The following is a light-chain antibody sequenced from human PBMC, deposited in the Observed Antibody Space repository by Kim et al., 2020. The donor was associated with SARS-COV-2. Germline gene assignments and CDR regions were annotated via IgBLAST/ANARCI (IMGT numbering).Light chain of an antibody. V-gene: IGLV7-43*01. CDR1: TGTVTSKFY. Sequence: QAVVTQEPSLTVSPGGTVTLTCGSSTGTVTSKFYPNWFQKKPGQAPTTLFYSTNKRYSWTPARFSGSLLGDRAAPTLSNVQPEDEAEYFCMLHYSNIQIFGGGTQLTVL. CDR2: STN. CDR3: MLHYSNIQI. J-gene: IGLJ2*01.